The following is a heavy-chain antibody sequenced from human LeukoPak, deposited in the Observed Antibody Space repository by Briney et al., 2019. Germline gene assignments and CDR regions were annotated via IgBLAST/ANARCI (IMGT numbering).Heavy chain of an antibody. D-gene: IGHD5-24*01. V-gene: IGHV3-7*03. J-gene: IGHJ4*02. Sequence: PGGSLRLSGAASGFTFSSYWMSWVRQAPGKGLEWVANIKQDGSEKYYVDSVKGRFTISRDNAKNSLYLQMNGLRAEDTAVYYCARTAYGWLQANFDYWGQGTLVTVSS. CDR1: GFTFSSYW. CDR2: IKQDGSEK. CDR3: ARTAYGWLQANFDY.